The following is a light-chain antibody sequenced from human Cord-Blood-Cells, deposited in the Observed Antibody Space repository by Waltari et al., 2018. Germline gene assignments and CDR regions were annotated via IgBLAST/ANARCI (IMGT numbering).Light chain of an antibody. Sequence: DIQMTQSPSSLSASVGDRVTITCQASHDISNYLNWYQQKPGKAPKLLNYDATNLETGVASRFSGSGSRTDFTFTISSLQPEDIATYYCQQYDNLPITFGQGTRLEIK. CDR1: HDISNY. V-gene: IGKV1-33*01. CDR3: QQYDNLPIT. J-gene: IGKJ5*01. CDR2: DAT.